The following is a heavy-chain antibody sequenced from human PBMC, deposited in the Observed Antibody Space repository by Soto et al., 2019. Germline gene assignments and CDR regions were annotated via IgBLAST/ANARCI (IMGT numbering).Heavy chain of an antibody. CDR3: AKGGVCSGGSCYARGYYFDY. CDR1: GFTFSSYS. Sequence: ESGGGLVKPGGSLRLSCAASGFTFSSYSMNWVRQAPRKGLEWVSSISSSSSYIYYADSVKGRFTISRDNAKNSLYLQMHSLGAGGKGVYYRAKGGVCSGGSCYARGYYFDYWGQGTLVTVSS. D-gene: IGHD2-15*01. CDR2: ISSSSSYI. J-gene: IGHJ4*02. V-gene: IGHV3-21*01.